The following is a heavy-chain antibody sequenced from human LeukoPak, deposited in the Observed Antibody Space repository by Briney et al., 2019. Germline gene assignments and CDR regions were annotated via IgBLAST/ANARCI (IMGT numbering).Heavy chain of an antibody. Sequence: GSLRLSCAASGFTFSSYWMHWVRQAPGKGLVWVSRMNSDGSSTTYADSVEGRFTISRDNAKNTLHLQMNSLRAEDTAVYYCVRGTPNHDYYYYYMDVWGKGTTVTVSS. CDR2: MNSDGSST. CDR1: GFTFSSYW. V-gene: IGHV3-74*03. CDR3: VRGTPNHDYYYYYMDV. J-gene: IGHJ6*03.